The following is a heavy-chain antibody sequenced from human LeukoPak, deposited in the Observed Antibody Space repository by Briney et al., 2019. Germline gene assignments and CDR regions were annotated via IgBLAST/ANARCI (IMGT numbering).Heavy chain of an antibody. CDR3: ASSPVAARLYNNYYYYYMDV. D-gene: IGHD6-6*01. V-gene: IGHV1-69*05. CDR1: GGTFSSYA. CDR2: IIPIFGTA. J-gene: IGHJ6*03. Sequence: ASVKVSCKASGGTFSSYAISWVRQAPGQGLEWMGGIIPIFGTANCAQKFQGRVTITTDESTSAAYMELSSLRSEDTAVYYCASSPVAARLYNNYYYYYMDVWGKGTTVTVSS.